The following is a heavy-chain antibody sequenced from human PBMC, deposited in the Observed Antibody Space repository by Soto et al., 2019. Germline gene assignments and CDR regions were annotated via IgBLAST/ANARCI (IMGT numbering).Heavy chain of an antibody. V-gene: IGHV4-59*02. D-gene: IGHD1-26*01. Sequence: SETLSLTCTVSGGSVSTDYWSWIRQPPGKRLEWIGYIYYSGSSNYNPSLKSRVSMSVDTSNNQFSLKLTSVTAADTAVYYCTREKIGGWSDXWGQG. CDR3: TREKIGGWSDX. CDR1: GGSVSTDY. J-gene: IGHJ4*02. CDR2: IYYSGSS.